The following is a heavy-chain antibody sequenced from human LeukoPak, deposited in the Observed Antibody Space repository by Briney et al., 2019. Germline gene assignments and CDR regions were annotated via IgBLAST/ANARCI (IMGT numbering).Heavy chain of an antibody. CDR2: IYPGDSDT. Sequence: GESLKISCKGSGYSFTSYWIGWVRQMPGKGLEWMGIIYPGDSDTRYSPSFQGQVTISADKSLSTAYLQWNSLKAWATAPYYCARLGDSSGYYWRYFDYWGQGTLVTVSS. CDR3: ARLGDSSGYYWRYFDY. V-gene: IGHV5-51*01. D-gene: IGHD3-22*01. J-gene: IGHJ4*02. CDR1: GYSFTSYW.